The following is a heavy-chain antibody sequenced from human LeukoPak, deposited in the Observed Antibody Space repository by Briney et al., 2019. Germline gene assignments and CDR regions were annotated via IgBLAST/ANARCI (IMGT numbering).Heavy chain of an antibody. V-gene: IGHV3-74*01. Sequence: GGSLRLSCAASGFSFSSYWMHWDRQAPGTGLVWVSYINSDGSSTTYADSVKGRFTISRDNAKNTLFLQMNSLRAEDTAVYYCAKEGDYWGQGTLATVSS. J-gene: IGHJ4*02. CDR3: AKEGDY. CDR1: GFSFSSYW. CDR2: INSDGSST.